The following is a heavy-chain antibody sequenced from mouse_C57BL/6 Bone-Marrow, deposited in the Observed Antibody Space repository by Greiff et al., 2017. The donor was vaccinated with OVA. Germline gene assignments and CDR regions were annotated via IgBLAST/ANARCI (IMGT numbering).Heavy chain of an antibody. CDR2: IHPNSGST. J-gene: IGHJ3*01. CDR1: GYTFTSYW. V-gene: IGHV1-64*01. Sequence: QVHVKQPGAELVKPGASVKLSCKASGYTFTSYWMHWVKQRPGQGLEWIGMIHPNSGSTNYNEKFKSKATLTVDKSSSTAYMQLSSLTSEDSAVYYCARRGDAWFAYWGQGTLVTVSA. CDR3: ARRGDAWFAY. D-gene: IGHD3-3*01.